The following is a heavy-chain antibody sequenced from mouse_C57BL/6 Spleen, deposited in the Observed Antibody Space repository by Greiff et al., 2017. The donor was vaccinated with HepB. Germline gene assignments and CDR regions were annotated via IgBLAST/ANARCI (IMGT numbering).Heavy chain of an antibody. CDR1: GYTFTSYW. V-gene: IGHV1-53*01. J-gene: IGHJ4*01. CDR3: ARSNPPDYYGSRSYYAMDY. CDR2: INPSNGGT. Sequence: VQLQQPGTELVKPGASVKLSCKASGYTFTSYWLHWVKQRPGQGLEWIGNINPSNGGTNYNEKFKSKATLTVDKSSSTAYMQLSSLTSEDSAVYYCARSNPPDYYGSRSYYAMDYWGQGTSVTVSS. D-gene: IGHD1-1*01.